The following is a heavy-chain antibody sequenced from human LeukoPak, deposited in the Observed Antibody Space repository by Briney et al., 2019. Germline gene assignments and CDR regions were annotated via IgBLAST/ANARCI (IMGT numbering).Heavy chain of an antibody. D-gene: IGHD1-14*01. CDR2: IYYSGST. CDR1: GGSISSSSYY. V-gene: IGHV4-39*01. J-gene: IGHJ3*02. Sequence: SETLSLTCTVSGGSISSSSYYWGWIRQPPGKGLEWIGSIYYSGSTYYNPSLKSRVTISVDTSKNQFSLKLSSVTAADTAVYYCARHLYDWNHLPHDAFDIWGQGTMVTVSS. CDR3: ARHLYDWNHLPHDAFDI.